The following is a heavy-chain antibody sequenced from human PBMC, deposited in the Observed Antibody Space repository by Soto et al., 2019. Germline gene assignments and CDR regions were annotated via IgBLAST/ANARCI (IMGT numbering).Heavy chain of an antibody. D-gene: IGHD2-2*01. V-gene: IGHV4-59*01. CDR3: ARVMIAPAASYYYYGMDV. J-gene: IGHJ6*02. CDR2: IHNSGST. Sequence: PSETLSLTCTVSGVSISTYLWSWIRQPPGKGPEWIGYIHNSGSTNYNPSLKSRVTMSVDTSKNQFSLKLSSVTAADTAVYYCARVMIAPAASYYYYGMDVWGQGTTVTVSS. CDR1: GVSISTYL.